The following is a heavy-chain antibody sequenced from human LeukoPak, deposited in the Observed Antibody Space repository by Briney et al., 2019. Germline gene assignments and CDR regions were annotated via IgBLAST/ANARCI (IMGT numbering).Heavy chain of an antibody. J-gene: IGHJ4*02. CDR3: ARDWSLDY. CDR2: ISTYNGNT. CDR1: GYTFSTYG. D-gene: IGHD3-3*01. V-gene: IGHV1-18*01. Sequence: ASVKVSCKASGYTFSTYGINWVRQDPGQGLEWMGWISTYNGNTNYAQKLQGRVTMTTDTSTSTAYMELRSLRSDDTAVYFCARDWSLDYWGQGTLVTVSS.